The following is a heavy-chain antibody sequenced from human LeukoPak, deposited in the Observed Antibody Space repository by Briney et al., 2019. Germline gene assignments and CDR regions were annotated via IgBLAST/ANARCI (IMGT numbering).Heavy chain of an antibody. Sequence: PSETLSLTCTVSGGSISSGSYYWSWIRQPAGKGLEWIGRIYTSGSTNYNPSLKSRVTISVDTSKNQFSLKLSSVTAADTAVYYCARVPPEPHYYDSSGHPNYYYYMDVWGKGTTVTISS. J-gene: IGHJ6*03. CDR2: IYTSGST. CDR3: ARVPPEPHYYDSSGHPNYYYYMDV. CDR1: GGSISSGSYY. D-gene: IGHD3-22*01. V-gene: IGHV4-61*02.